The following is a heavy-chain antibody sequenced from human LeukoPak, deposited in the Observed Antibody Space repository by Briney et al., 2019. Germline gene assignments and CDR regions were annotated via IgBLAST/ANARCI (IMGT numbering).Heavy chain of an antibody. CDR1: GFTFSSYS. Sequence: GGSLRLSCAASGFTFSSYSMNWVRQAPGKGLEWVSSISSSSSYIYYADSVKGRFTISRDNAKNSLYLQMNSLRAEDTAVYYCARDGLWFGESFDYWGQGTLVTVSS. V-gene: IGHV3-21*01. J-gene: IGHJ4*02. D-gene: IGHD3-10*01. CDR3: ARDGLWFGESFDY. CDR2: ISSSSSYI.